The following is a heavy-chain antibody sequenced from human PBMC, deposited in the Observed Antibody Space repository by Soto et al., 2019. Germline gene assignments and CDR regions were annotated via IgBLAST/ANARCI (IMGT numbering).Heavy chain of an antibody. Sequence: PSETLSLTCTVSGGSISSYYWSWIRQPPGKGLEWIGYIYYSGSTNYNPSLKSRVTISVDTSKNQFSLKLSSVTAADTAVYYCASHGGWLYSDDFYIWGQGTMVTVSS. CDR2: IYYSGST. J-gene: IGHJ3*02. CDR3: ASHGGWLYSDDFYI. V-gene: IGHV4-59*01. CDR1: GGSISSYY. D-gene: IGHD3-22*01.